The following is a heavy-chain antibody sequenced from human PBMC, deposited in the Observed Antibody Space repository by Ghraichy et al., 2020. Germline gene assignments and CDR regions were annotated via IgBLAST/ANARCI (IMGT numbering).Heavy chain of an antibody. CDR3: AKGSSSWLRNNWFDP. V-gene: IGHV3-23*01. D-gene: IGHD6-13*01. CDR1: GFTFSSYA. J-gene: IGHJ5*02. Sequence: GGSLRLSCAASGFTFSSYAMSWVRQAPGKGLEWVSAISGSGGSTYYADSVKGRFTISRDNSKNTLYLQMNSLRAEDTAVYYCAKGSSSWLRNNWFDPWGQGTLVTVSS. CDR2: ISGSGGST.